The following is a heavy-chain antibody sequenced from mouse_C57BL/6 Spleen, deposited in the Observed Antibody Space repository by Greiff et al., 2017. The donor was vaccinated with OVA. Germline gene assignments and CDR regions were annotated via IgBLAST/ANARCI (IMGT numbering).Heavy chain of an antibody. Sequence: QVQLQQPGAELVKPGASVKLSCKASGYTFTSYWMHWVKQRPGQGLEWIGMIHPNSGSTNYNEKFKSKATLTVDKPSSTAYMQLSSLTSEDSAVYYCARDTVTTWYFDYWGQGTTLTVSS. J-gene: IGHJ2*01. CDR1: GYTFTSYW. CDR2: IHPNSGST. V-gene: IGHV1-64*01. D-gene: IGHD2-2*01. CDR3: ARDTVTTWYFDY.